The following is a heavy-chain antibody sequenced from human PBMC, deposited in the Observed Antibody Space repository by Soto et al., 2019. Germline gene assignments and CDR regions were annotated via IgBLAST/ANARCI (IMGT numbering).Heavy chain of an antibody. V-gene: IGHV3-15*07. D-gene: IGHD6-6*01. CDR1: GFAFSNAW. J-gene: IGHJ4*02. CDR3: ARLRSSLSYYFDY. CDR2: IKSKTDGGTT. Sequence: GGSLRLSCAASGFAFSNAWINWVRQAPGKGLEWVGRIKSKTDGGTTDFAAPVRGRFAISRDNAKNSLYLQMNSLRDEDTAVYYCARLRSSLSYYFDYWGQGTLVTVSS.